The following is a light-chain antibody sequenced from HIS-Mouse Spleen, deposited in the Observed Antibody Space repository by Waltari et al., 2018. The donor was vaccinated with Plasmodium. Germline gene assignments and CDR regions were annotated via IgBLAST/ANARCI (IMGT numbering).Light chain of an antibody. J-gene: IGKJ3*01. Sequence: EIVMTQSPATLSVSPGERATLSCTDSQSVSSNLAWYQQKPGQAPRLLIYGASTRATGIPARFSGSGSGTEFTLTISSLQSEDFAVYYGQQYNNWSFTFGPGTKVDIK. CDR2: GAS. CDR3: QQYNNWSFT. V-gene: IGKV3-15*01. CDR1: QSVSSN.